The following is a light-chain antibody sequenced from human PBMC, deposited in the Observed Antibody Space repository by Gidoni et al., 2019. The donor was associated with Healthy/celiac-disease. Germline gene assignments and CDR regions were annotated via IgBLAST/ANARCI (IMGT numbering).Light chain of an antibody. V-gene: IGLV6-57*01. Sequence: NFMLTQPHSVSESPGKPVTISSARISGSIASNYVQWYQQRPGSSPTTVIYEDNQRPSGVPDRFSGSIDSSSNSASLTISGLKTEDEADYYCQSYDSSNVVFGGGTKLTVL. CDR3: QSYDSSNVV. CDR1: SGSIASNY. CDR2: EDN. J-gene: IGLJ2*01.